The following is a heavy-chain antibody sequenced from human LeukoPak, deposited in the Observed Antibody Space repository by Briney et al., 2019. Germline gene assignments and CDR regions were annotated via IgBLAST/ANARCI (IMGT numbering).Heavy chain of an antibody. Sequence: SETLSLTCTVSGGSVSSGNYYWSWIRQPPGKGLEWIGYMYYSGSPNYNPSLKSRVTISVDTPKNQFSLNLSSVTAADTAVYYCARWRFKDWFDPWGQGTLVTVSS. CDR1: GGSVSSGNYY. V-gene: IGHV4-61*01. CDR3: ARWRFKDWFDP. CDR2: MYYSGSP. J-gene: IGHJ5*02.